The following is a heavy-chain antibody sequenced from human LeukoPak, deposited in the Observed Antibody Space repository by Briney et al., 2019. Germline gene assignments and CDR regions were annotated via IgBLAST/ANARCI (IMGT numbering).Heavy chain of an antibody. V-gene: IGHV3-48*01. D-gene: IGHD3-16*01. J-gene: IGHJ5*02. CDR1: GFTFSDYS. CDR2: ISSSSTT. Sequence: GGSLRLSCVVSGFTFSDYSMNWVRQAPGKGLEWVSYISSSSTTYYADSVKGRFTISRDNSKNTLYLQMNSLRAEDTAVYYCAKDDNYIRFSSWGQGTLVSVSS. CDR3: AKDDNYIRFSS.